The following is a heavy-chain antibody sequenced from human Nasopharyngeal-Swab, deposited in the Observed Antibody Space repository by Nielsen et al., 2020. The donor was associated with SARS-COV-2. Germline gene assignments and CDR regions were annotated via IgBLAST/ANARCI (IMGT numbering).Heavy chain of an antibody. V-gene: IGHV3-23*01. Sequence: GEALKISCKASGFTFRSHAMSWVRQAPGKGLEWVSGISFGGVSTYYADSVKGRFTISRDNSKNTLFLQMNSLRAEDTALYYCAKVGGGVGYWGQGTLVTVSS. CDR3: AKVGGGVGY. J-gene: IGHJ4*02. CDR1: GFTFRSHA. CDR2: ISFGGVST. D-gene: IGHD3-16*01.